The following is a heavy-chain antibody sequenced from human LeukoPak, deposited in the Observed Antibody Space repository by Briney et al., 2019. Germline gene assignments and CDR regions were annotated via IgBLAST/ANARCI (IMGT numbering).Heavy chain of an antibody. CDR2: ISYDGSNK. Sequence: GGSLRLSCAASGFTFSSYAMHWVRQAPGKGLEWVAVISYDGSNKYYADSVKGRFTISRDNSKNTLYLQVNSLRAEDTAVYYCARDSRRDDSSGYYGVYWGQGTLVTVSS. CDR3: ARDSRRDDSSGYYGVY. D-gene: IGHD3-22*01. CDR1: GFTFSSYA. V-gene: IGHV3-30*04. J-gene: IGHJ4*02.